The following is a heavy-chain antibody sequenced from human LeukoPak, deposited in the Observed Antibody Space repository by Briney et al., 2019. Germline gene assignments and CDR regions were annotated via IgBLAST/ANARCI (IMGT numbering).Heavy chain of an antibody. D-gene: IGHD6-19*01. Sequence: SDTLSLTCTVSGVSISSISYYWGWIRRPPGKGLEWIGSLYYSGSTHYNPSLKTRVKISVDTSKNQFSLKLDSVTAADTALYYCARGVSSVDSWGQGTLVTVSS. CDR2: LYYSGST. V-gene: IGHV4-39*07. CDR1: GVSISSISYY. J-gene: IGHJ4*02. CDR3: ARGVSSVDS.